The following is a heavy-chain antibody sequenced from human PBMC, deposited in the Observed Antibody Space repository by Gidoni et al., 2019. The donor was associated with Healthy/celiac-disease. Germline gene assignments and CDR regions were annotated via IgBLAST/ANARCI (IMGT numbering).Heavy chain of an antibody. CDR1: GGTFSSYT. Sequence: QVQLVQSGAEVKKPGSSVKVSCKASGGTFSSYTISWVRQAPGQGLEWMGRIIPSLGIANYAQKFQGRVTITADKSTSTAYMELSSLRSEDTAVYYCARSSYGDYIGYYYGMDVWGQGTTVTVSS. J-gene: IGHJ6*02. CDR3: ARSSYGDYIGYYYGMDV. V-gene: IGHV1-69*02. CDR2: IIPSLGIA. D-gene: IGHD4-17*01.